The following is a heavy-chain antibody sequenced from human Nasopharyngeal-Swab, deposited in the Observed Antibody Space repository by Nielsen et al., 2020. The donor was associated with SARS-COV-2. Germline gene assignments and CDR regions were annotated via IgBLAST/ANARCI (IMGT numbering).Heavy chain of an antibody. CDR2: IKQDGSEK. CDR3: ARDADSGSYAPVGMDV. J-gene: IGHJ6*02. V-gene: IGHV3-7*01. Sequence: VRQAPGKGLEWVANIKQDGSEKYYVEYVKGRFTISRDNAKNSLYLQMNSLRAEDTAVYYCARDADSGSYAPVGMDVWGQGTTVTVSS. D-gene: IGHD1-26*01.